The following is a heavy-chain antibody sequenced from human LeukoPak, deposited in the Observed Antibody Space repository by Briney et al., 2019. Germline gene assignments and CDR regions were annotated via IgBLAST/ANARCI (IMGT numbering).Heavy chain of an antibody. V-gene: IGHV3-74*01. J-gene: IGHJ4*02. CDR2: INTDGSST. D-gene: IGHD4-17*01. CDR3: ARGPIGSNDYGDYFGRQPLDY. Sequence: GGSLRLSCAASGFTFSSYWMHWVRQAPGKGLVWVSRINTDGSSTTYADSVKGRFTISRDNSKNTLYLQMNSLRAEDTAVYYCARGPIGSNDYGDYFGRQPLDYWGQGTLVTVSS. CDR1: GFTFSSYW.